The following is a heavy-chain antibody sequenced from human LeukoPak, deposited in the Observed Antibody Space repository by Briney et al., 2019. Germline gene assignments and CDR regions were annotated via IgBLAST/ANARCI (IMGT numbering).Heavy chain of an antibody. D-gene: IGHD3-10*01. V-gene: IGHV3-23*01. CDR3: AKAGVYGSGSYYAFDY. CDR2: ISGSGGST. CDR1: GFTFSSYA. Sequence: GGSLRLSCAASGFTFSSYAMSWVRQAPGKGLEWVSAISGSGGSTYYADSVKGRFTISRDNSKNTLYLQMNSLRAEDTAVYYCAKAGVYGSGSYYAFDYWGQGTLVTVSS. J-gene: IGHJ4*02.